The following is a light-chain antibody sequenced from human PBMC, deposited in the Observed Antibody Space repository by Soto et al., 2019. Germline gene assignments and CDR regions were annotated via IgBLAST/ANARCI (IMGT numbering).Light chain of an antibody. Sequence: EIVLTQSPATLSLSPGERATLSCRASQSISSYLAWYQQKPGQAPRLLIYDASNRATGIPARFSGSGSGTDFNITISSLEPEDFAGYYCQQRSKWPLTFGGGTKVEIK. CDR1: QSISSY. CDR2: DAS. J-gene: IGKJ4*01. CDR3: QQRSKWPLT. V-gene: IGKV3-11*01.